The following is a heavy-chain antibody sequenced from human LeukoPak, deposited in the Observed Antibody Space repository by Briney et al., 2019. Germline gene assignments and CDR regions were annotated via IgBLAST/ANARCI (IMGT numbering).Heavy chain of an antibody. V-gene: IGHV4-38-2*02. D-gene: IGHD2-15*01. CDR2: IYHGGRT. J-gene: IGHJ5*02. Sequence: SETLSLTCTVSGYSISSGYYWGWIRQPPGKGLEWIGYIYHGGRTDYNPSLKSRVTISVDTSKNQFSLKLSSVTAADTAVYYCARGRRLGYCSGGSCFWFDPWGQGTLVTVSS. CDR1: GYSISSGYY. CDR3: ARGRRLGYCSGGSCFWFDP.